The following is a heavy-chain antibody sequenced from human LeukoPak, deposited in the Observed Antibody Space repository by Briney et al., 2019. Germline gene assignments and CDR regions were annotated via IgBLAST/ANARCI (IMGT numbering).Heavy chain of an antibody. CDR2: IYYSGST. CDR3: ASQLGYCSGGTCYSAEVDY. D-gene: IGHD2-15*01. Sequence: SETLSLTCTVSGGSISSYYWSWIRQPPGKRLEWIGYIYYSGSTNYNPSLKSRVTISVDTSKKQFSLKLTSVTAADTAVYYCASQLGYCSGGTCYSAEVDYWGQGTLVTVSS. CDR1: GGSISSYY. J-gene: IGHJ4*02. V-gene: IGHV4-59*12.